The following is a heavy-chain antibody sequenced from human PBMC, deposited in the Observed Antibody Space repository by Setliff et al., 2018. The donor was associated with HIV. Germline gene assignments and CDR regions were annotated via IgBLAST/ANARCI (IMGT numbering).Heavy chain of an antibody. Sequence: PGASLKISCAASGFTFTYHAMTWVRQAPGKGLEWVAGINGDGDSRYYAESVKGRFTVSRDNSKDTLYLQMNDLRAEDTALYYCGKDYTRTFWEYNWYDVWGQGTLVTVSS. CDR2: INGDGDSR. V-gene: IGHV3-23*01. CDR3: GKDYTRTFWEYNWYDV. D-gene: IGHD3-3*01. CDR1: GFTFTYHA. J-gene: IGHJ5*02.